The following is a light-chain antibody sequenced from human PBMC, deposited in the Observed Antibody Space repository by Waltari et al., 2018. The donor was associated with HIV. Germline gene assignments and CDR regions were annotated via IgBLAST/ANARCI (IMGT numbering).Light chain of an antibody. Sequence: DIQMTQSPSSLSTSVGERVTITRRAAEGISNSLSWYQQQPGKAPKLLLYAVATLESGVPSRFSGSGSGTDYSLTISSMHPEDFATYYCQQYYSDPMYTFGQGTKLEIK. CDR2: AVA. CDR3: QQYYSDPMYT. V-gene: IGKV1-NL1*01. CDR1: EGISNS. J-gene: IGKJ2*01.